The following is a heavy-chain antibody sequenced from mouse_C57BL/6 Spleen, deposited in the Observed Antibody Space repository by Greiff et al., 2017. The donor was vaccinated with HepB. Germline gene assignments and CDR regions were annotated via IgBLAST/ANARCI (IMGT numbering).Heavy chain of an antibody. CDR1: GFTFSSYA. CDR2: ISSGGDYI. Sequence: EVQVVESGEGLVKPGGSLKLSCAASGFTFSSYAMSWVRQTPEKRLEWVAYISSGGDYIYYADTVKGRFTISRDNARNTLYLQMSSLKSEDTAMYYCTRVGYGSSYDAMDYWGQGTSVTVSS. D-gene: IGHD1-1*01. V-gene: IGHV5-9-1*02. CDR3: TRVGYGSSYDAMDY. J-gene: IGHJ4*01.